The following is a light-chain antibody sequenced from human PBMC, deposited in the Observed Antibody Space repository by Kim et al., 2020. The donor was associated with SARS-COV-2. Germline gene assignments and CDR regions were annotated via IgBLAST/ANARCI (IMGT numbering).Light chain of an antibody. CDR2: TTN. V-gene: IGLV10-54*04. CDR1: KNNVGNYG. Sequence: RPTATLPCTGDKNNVGNYGAAWLQQHQGHPPTLLSYTTNNRPSAISERFSASRSGNTASLTITGLQPEDEADYYCSSWDSSLNAWVFGGGTQLTVL. CDR3: SSWDSSLNAWV. J-gene: IGLJ3*02.